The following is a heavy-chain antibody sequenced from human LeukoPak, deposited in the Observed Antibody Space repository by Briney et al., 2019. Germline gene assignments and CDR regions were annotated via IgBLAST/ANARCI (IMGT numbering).Heavy chain of an antibody. V-gene: IGHV1-2*02. D-gene: IGHD3-3*01. CDR2: INPNSGGT. CDR3: ARVAVGFWSGYRANHDAFDI. J-gene: IGHJ3*02. Sequence: ASVKVSCKASGYTFTGYYMHGVRQAPGQGLEWMGWINPNSGGTNYAQKFQGRVTMTRDTSISTAYMELSRLRSDDTAVYYCARVAVGFWSGYRANHDAFDIWGQGTMVTVSS. CDR1: GYTFTGYY.